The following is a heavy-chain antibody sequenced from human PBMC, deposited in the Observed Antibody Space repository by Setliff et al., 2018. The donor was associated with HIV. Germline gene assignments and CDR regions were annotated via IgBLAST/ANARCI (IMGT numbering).Heavy chain of an antibody. Sequence: SETLSLTCTVSGGSFRSSRYYWGWIRQPPGKGLEWIGNIHYGGFFWYSPSLKSRVTISVDTSKNQFSPKLSSVTAADTAVYYCACRYYDLWSNYYTGIPYWGQGTLVTVSS. J-gene: IGHJ4*02. D-gene: IGHD3-3*01. CDR2: IHYGGFF. CDR1: GGSFRSSRYY. V-gene: IGHV4-39*01. CDR3: ACRYYDLWSNYYTGIPY.